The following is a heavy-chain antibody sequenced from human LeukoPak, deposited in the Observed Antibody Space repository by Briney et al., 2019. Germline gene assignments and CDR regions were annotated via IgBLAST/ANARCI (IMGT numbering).Heavy chain of an antibody. V-gene: IGHV4-4*07. D-gene: IGHD3-10*01. CDR3: ARHGYYGSGHHLNNWFDP. CDR2: IYTSGST. J-gene: IGHJ5*02. CDR1: GGSISSYY. Sequence: PSETLSLTCTVSGGSISSYYWSWIRQPAGKGLEWIGRIYTSGSTNYNPSLKSRVTMSVDTSKNQFSLKLSSVTAADTAVYYCARHGYYGSGHHLNNWFDPWGQGTLVTVSS.